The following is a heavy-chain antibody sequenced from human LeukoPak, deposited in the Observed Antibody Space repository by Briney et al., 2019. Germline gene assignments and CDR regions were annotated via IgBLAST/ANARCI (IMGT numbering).Heavy chain of an antibody. V-gene: IGHV1-8*03. D-gene: IGHD2-2*01. CDR3: ARGRYCSSTSCRDAFDI. J-gene: IGHJ3*02. Sequence: GASVKVSCKASGGTFSSYDINWVRQATGQGLEWMGWMNPNSGNTGYAQKFQGRVTITRNISISTAYMELSSLRSEETAVYYCARGRYCSSTSCRDAFDIWGQGTMVTVSS. CDR1: GGTFSSYD. CDR2: MNPNSGNT.